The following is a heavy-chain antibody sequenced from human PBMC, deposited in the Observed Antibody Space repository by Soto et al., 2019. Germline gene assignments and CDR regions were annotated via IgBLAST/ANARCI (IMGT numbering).Heavy chain of an antibody. CDR1: GFTFSSYA. CDR3: AKDIKGSGYETYRDGYPDWYFDL. J-gene: IGHJ2*01. V-gene: IGHV3-23*01. CDR2: ISGSGGST. D-gene: IGHD5-12*01. Sequence: PGGSLRLSCAASGFTFSSYAMSWVRQAPGKGLEWVSAISGSGGSTYYADSVKGRFTISRDNSKNTLYLQMNSLRAEDTAVYYCAKDIKGSGYETYRDGYPDWYFDLWGRGTLVTVSS.